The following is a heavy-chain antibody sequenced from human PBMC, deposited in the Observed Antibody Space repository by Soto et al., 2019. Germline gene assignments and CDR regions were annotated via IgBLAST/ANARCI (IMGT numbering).Heavy chain of an antibody. Sequence: ASVKVSCKASGYTFTSYDINWVRQATGRGLEWMGWMNPNSGNTGYAQKFQGRVTMTRNTSISTAYMELSSLRSEDTAVYYCAKDRQDIVVVVAATRWFDPCGKGSLVTVSS. V-gene: IGHV1-8*01. CDR1: GYTFTSYD. CDR3: AKDRQDIVVVVAATRWFDP. CDR2: MNPNSGNT. J-gene: IGHJ5*02. D-gene: IGHD2-15*01.